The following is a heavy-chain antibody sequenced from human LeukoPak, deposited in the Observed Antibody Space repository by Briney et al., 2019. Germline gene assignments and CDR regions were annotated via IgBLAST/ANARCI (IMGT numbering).Heavy chain of an antibody. CDR2: INHSGST. CDR3: ARSGRGYSYGDRYSSSWYYSY. J-gene: IGHJ4*02. D-gene: IGHD6-13*01. Sequence: SGTLSLTCAVYGGSFSGYYWSWIRQPPGKGLEWIGEINHSGSTNYNPSLKSRVTISVDTSKNQFSLKLSSVTAADTAVYYCARSGRGYSYGDRYSSSWYYSYWGQGTLVTVSS. CDR1: GGSFSGYY. V-gene: IGHV4-34*01.